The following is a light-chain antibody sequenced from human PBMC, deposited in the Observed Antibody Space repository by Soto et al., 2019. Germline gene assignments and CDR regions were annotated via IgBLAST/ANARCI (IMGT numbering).Light chain of an antibody. CDR3: QSYDSSLSFYV. J-gene: IGLJ1*01. CDR2: GNS. Sequence: QSVLTQPPSVSGAPGQRVTISCTGSSSNIGAGYDVHWYQQLPGTAPKLLIYGNSNRPSGVPERFSGSKSGTSAFLASTWLQAEDEADYYCQSYDSSLSFYVFGTGTKVTVL. CDR1: SSNIGAGYD. V-gene: IGLV1-40*01.